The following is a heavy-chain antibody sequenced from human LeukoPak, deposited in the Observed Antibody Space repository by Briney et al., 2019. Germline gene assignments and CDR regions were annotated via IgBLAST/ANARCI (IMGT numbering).Heavy chain of an antibody. J-gene: IGHJ4*02. CDR3: ARGVRDSSGWYGY. CDR1: GGSFSGYY. Sequence: SETLSLTCAVYGGSFSGYYWSWIRQPPGKGLEWIGEINHSGSTNYNPSLKSRVTISVDTSKNQFSLKLSSVTAADTAVYYCARGVRDSSGWYGYWDQGTLVTVSS. CDR2: INHSGST. D-gene: IGHD6-19*01. V-gene: IGHV4-34*01.